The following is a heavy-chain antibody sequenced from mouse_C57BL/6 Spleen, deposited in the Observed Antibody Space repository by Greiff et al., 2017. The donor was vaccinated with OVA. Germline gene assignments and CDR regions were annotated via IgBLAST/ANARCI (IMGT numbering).Heavy chain of an antibody. CDR1: GFTFSSYG. CDR3: ARKGGNSFDY. J-gene: IGHJ3*01. CDR2: ISSGGIYT. Sequence: EVQLVESGGDLVKPGGSLKLSCAASGFTFSSYGMSWVRQTPDKRLEWVATISSGGIYTYYPDSVKGRFTLSRDNAKNTLYLQMSSLKSEDTAMYYCARKGGNSFDYWGQGTLGTVSA. D-gene: IGHD2-1*01. V-gene: IGHV5-6*01.